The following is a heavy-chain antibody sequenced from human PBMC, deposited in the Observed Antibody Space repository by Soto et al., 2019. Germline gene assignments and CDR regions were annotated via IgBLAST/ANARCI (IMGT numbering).Heavy chain of an antibody. CDR2: IYYSGST. J-gene: IGHJ4*02. CDR3: ARDDYGDYGLDY. CDR1: GGSISSYY. Sequence: SETLSLTCTVSGGSISSYYWSWIRQPPGKGLEWIGYIYYSGSTNYNPSLKSRVTISVDTSKNQFSLKLSSVTAADTAVYYCARDDYGDYGLDYWGQGTLVTVSS. D-gene: IGHD4-17*01. V-gene: IGHV4-59*01.